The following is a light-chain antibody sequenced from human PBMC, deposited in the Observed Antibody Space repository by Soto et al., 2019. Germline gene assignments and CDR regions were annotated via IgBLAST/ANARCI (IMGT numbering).Light chain of an antibody. Sequence: QLVLTQSPSASASLGASVKLTCTLSSGHSIYAIAWHQQQPGRGPRFLMRVNSDGSHTKGDGIPDRFSGSSSGAARYLTIAGLQSEDEAAYYCQTWGTFGGGTQLTVL. J-gene: IGLJ2*01. CDR1: SGHSIYA. CDR3: QTWGT. V-gene: IGLV4-69*01. CDR2: VNSDGSH.